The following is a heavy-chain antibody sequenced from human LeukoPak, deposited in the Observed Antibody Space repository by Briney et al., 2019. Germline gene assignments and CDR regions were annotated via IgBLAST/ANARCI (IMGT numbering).Heavy chain of an antibody. CDR3: AGRRSSGWYAY. V-gene: IGHV3-53*01. D-gene: IGHD6-19*01. CDR2: IYDSGTT. CDR1: GFTVSSNY. Sequence: PGGSLRLSCATSGFTVSSNYMSWVRQAPGKGLKWVSVIYDSGTTYYADSVKGRFLIFRDTSKNTVDLQMNSLRVEDTAVYYCAGRRSSGWYAYWGQGTLVTVSS. J-gene: IGHJ4*02.